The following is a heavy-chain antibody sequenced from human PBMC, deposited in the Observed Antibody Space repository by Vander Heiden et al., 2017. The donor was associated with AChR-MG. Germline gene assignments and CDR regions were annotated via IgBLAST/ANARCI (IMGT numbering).Heavy chain of an antibody. V-gene: IGHV4-39*01. CDR2: IYYSGST. Sequence: QLQLQESGPGLVKPPETLSPTCTVPGGSISSSSYYWGWIRQPPGKGLEWIGSIYYSGSTYYNPSLKSRVTISVDTSKNQFSLKLGSVTAADTAVYYCARLRSSSGDEPFDPWGQGTLVTVSS. D-gene: IGHD6-6*01. CDR1: GGSISSSSYY. J-gene: IGHJ5*02. CDR3: ARLRSSSGDEPFDP.